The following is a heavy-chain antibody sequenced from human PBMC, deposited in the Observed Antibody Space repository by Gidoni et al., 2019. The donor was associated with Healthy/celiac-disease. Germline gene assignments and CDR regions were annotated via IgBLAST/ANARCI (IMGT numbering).Heavy chain of an antibody. D-gene: IGHD5-18*01. CDR1: GGTFSSYT. CDR2: IIPSLGIA. Sequence: QVQLVQSGAEVKKPGSSVKVSCQASGGTFSSYTISWVRQAPGQGLEWMGRIIPSLGIANYAQKFQGRVTITADKSTSTAYMELSSLRSEDTAVYYCAYTATHYGMDVWGQGTTVTVSS. J-gene: IGHJ6*02. CDR3: AYTATHYGMDV. V-gene: IGHV1-69*02.